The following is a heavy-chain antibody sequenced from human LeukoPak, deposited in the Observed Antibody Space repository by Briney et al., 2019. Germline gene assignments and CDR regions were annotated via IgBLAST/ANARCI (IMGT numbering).Heavy chain of an antibody. D-gene: IGHD3-10*01. CDR3: ARDSGTTGEVKFDP. Sequence: SETLSLTCTVSGVSISSYYWSWIRQPAGKGLEWVGRIYTSGTITYNPALQSRLSISIDTSKNKFSLKLMSVTAADTAVYYCARDSGTTGEVKFDPWGQGTLVTVSS. CDR2: IYTSGTI. CDR1: GVSISSYY. V-gene: IGHV4-4*07. J-gene: IGHJ5*02.